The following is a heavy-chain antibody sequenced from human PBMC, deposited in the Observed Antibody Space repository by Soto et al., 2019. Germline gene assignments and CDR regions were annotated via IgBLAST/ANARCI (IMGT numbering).Heavy chain of an antibody. CDR2: IIPQFDTR. V-gene: IGHV1-69*01. CDR3: ATLPNNNFSPGVMDV. J-gene: IGHJ6*02. Sequence: QVLLMQSGAEVRKPGSSVKVSCVVPVGTFRNFGISWVRQAPGQGLEWMGGIIPQFDTRQSAQTFRDRVTITVDASTSTAYMELSSLRSEDTAVYYCATLPNNNFSPGVMDVWGQGTTVTVS. D-gene: IGHD3-3*01. CDR1: VGTFRNFG.